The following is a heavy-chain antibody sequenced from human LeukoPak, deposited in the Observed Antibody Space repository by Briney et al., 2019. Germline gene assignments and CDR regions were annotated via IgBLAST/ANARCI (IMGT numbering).Heavy chain of an antibody. CDR3: ARGWGGYSYGYSSDY. V-gene: IGHV4-59*12. J-gene: IGHJ4*02. CDR2: IYYSGST. D-gene: IGHD5-18*01. CDR1: GGSISSYY. Sequence: TSETLSLTCTVSGGSISSYYWSWIRQPPGKGLEWIGYIYYSGSTNYDPSLKSRVTISVDTSKNQFSLKLSSVTAADTAVYYCARGWGGYSYGYSSDYWGQGTLVTVSS.